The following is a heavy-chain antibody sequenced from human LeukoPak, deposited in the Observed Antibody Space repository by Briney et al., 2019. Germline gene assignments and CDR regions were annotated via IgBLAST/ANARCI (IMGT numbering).Heavy chain of an antibody. V-gene: IGHV3-48*02. CDR2: ISSSSSYI. Sequence: GGSLRLSCAASGFTFSSYSMNWVRQAPGKGLEWASSISSSSSYIYYADSVKGRFTISRDNAKNSLYLQMNSLRDEDTAVYYCARLTSYGSGSCPFDYWGQGTLVTVSS. D-gene: IGHD3-10*01. CDR1: GFTFSSYS. CDR3: ARLTSYGSGSCPFDY. J-gene: IGHJ4*02.